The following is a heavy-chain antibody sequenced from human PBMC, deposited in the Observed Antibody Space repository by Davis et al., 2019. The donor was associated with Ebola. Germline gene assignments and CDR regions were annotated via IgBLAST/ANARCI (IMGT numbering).Heavy chain of an antibody. Sequence: PSETLSLTCAVYGGSFSGYYWSWIRQPPGKGLEWIGEINHSGSTNYNPSLKSRVTISVDTSKNQFSLKLSSVTAADTAVYYCARVEVAGTFDYWGQGTPVTVSS. CDR1: GGSFSGYY. CDR2: INHSGST. D-gene: IGHD6-19*01. J-gene: IGHJ4*02. CDR3: ARVEVAGTFDY. V-gene: IGHV4-34*01.